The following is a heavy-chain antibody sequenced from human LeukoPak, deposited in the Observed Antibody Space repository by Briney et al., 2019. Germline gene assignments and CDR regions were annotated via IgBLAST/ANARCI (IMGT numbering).Heavy chain of an antibody. CDR3: ARDFRGWELPDAFDI. V-gene: IGHV3-7*01. Sequence: GGSLRLSCAASGFTFSSYWMSWVRQAPGKGLEGVTNIKQDGSEKYYVDSVKGRFTISRDNAKNSLYLQMNSLRAEDTAVYYCARDFRGWELPDAFDIWGQGTMVTVSS. D-gene: IGHD1-26*01. J-gene: IGHJ3*02. CDR2: IKQDGSEK. CDR1: GFTFSSYW.